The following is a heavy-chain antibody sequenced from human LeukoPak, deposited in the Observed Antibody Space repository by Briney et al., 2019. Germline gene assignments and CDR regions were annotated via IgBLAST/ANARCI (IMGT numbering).Heavy chain of an antibody. CDR2: IYPGDSDT. CDR3: ARGGGRFYYDSSSYGSFDY. CDR1: GYSFTSHW. D-gene: IGHD3-22*01. Sequence: GESLKISCKGSGYSFTSHWIGWVRQMPGKGLEWMGIIYPGDSDTKYCPSFQGQVTISADKSISTGYLQWSSLRASDTAMYYCARGGGRFYYDSSSYGSFDYWGQGTLVTVSS. J-gene: IGHJ4*02. V-gene: IGHV5-51*01.